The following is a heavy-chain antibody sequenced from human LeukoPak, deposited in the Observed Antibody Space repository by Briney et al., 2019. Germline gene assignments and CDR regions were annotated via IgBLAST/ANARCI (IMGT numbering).Heavy chain of an antibody. CDR3: AKGEPSVGAFDI. J-gene: IGHJ3*02. CDR1: GFTFSSYG. V-gene: IGHV3-30*18. CDR2: ISYDGSNK. Sequence: GGSLRLSCAASGFTFSSYGMHWVRQAPSKGLEWVAVISYDGSNKYYADSVRGRFTISRDNSKNTLYLQMNSLRAEDTAVYYCAKGEPSVGAFDIWGQGTMVTVSS.